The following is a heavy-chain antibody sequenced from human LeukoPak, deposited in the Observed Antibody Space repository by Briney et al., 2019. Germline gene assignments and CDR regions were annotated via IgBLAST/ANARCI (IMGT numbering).Heavy chain of an antibody. J-gene: IGHJ4*02. V-gene: IGHV1-24*01. CDR2: FDPEDGET. Sequence: APVKVSCKVSGYTLTEMSIHWVRQAPGGALEWMGGFDPEDGETVYAPKLQGRVTMTADTSTNTAYMELRSLRSDDTAVYYCARGHPGYYDNSGYLPLDYWGQGTLVTASS. CDR1: GYTLTEMS. D-gene: IGHD3-22*01. CDR3: ARGHPGYYDNSGYLPLDY.